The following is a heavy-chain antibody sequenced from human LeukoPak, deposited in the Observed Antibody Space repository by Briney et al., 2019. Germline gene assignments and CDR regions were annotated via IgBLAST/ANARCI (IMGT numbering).Heavy chain of an antibody. D-gene: IGHD4-11*01. CDR1: GYTFTSYD. CDR3: ARTEDDYSSYPPRGLYY. J-gene: IGHJ4*02. V-gene: IGHV1-69*06. Sequence: SVKVSCKASGYTFTSYDINWVRQAPGQGLEWMGGIIPIFGTANYAQKFQGRVTITADKSTSTAYMELSSLRSEDTAVYYCARTEDDYSSYPPRGLYYWGQGTLVTVSS. CDR2: IIPIFGTA.